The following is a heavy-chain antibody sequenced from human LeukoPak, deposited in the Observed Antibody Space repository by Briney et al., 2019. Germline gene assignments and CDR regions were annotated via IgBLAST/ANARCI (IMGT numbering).Heavy chain of an antibody. CDR1: GFTFSSSA. Sequence: GGSLRLSCAASGFTFSSSAMSWVRQAPGKGLEWVSSISGSGSGGSTYYADSVKGRFTISRDNSKNTLYLQMNSLRAEDTALYYCARLEVVAANYWFDPWGQGTLVTVSS. V-gene: IGHV3-23*01. CDR3: ARLEVVAANYWFDP. D-gene: IGHD2-15*01. J-gene: IGHJ5*02. CDR2: ISGSGSGGST.